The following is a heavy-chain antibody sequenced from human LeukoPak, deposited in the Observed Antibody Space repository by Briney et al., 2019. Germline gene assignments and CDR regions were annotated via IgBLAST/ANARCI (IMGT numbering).Heavy chain of an antibody. J-gene: IGHJ1*01. CDR3: ARVRRAVVTSEYFQH. D-gene: IGHD4-23*01. Sequence: GGSLRLSCAASGFTFSSYAMHWVRQAPGKGLEWVAVISYDGSNKYYADSVKGRFTISRDNSKNTLYLQMNSLRAEDTAVYYCARVRRAVVTSEYFQHWGQGTLVTVSS. V-gene: IGHV3-30-3*01. CDR2: ISYDGSNK. CDR1: GFTFSSYA.